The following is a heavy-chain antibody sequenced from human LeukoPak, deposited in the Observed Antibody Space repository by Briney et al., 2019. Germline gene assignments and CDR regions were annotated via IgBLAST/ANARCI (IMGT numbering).Heavy chain of an antibody. CDR1: GFTFSSYW. D-gene: IGHD6-19*01. CDR3: AKGRGRIAVAGRNYFDY. CDR2: INSDGSGT. Sequence: GALRLSCAASGFTFSSYWMHWVRQAPGKGLVWVSRINSDGSGTSYADSVKGRFTISRDNAKNTLYLQMNSLRAEDTAVYYCAKGRGRIAVAGRNYFDYWGQGTLVTVSS. V-gene: IGHV3-74*01. J-gene: IGHJ4*02.